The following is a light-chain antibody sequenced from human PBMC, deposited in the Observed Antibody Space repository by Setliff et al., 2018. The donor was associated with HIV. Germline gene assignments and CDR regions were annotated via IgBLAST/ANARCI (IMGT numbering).Light chain of an antibody. J-gene: IGLJ1*01. V-gene: IGLV2-8*01. CDR2: GVT. CDR3: SSYSSNSTPYV. CDR1: TSDVGAYNY. Sequence: QSALTQPPSASGSPGQSVTISCTGTTSDVGAYNYVSWYQQHPGKAPKLIIYGVTKRPSGVPDRFSGSKSGNTASLTISGLQAEDEADYYCSSYSSNSTPYVFGSGTKVTVL.